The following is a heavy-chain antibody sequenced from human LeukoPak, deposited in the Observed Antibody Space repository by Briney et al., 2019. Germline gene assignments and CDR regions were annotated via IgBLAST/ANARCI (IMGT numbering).Heavy chain of an antibody. V-gene: IGHV4-4*07. CDR2: IYSSGVT. D-gene: IGHD3-22*01. Sequence: SETLSLTCTVSGGSISNYYWSWIRQPAGEGLEWIGRIYSSGVTDYNPSLKSRVTMSVDTSKNQFSLKVSSVTAADTAVYYCATSYYYDSSGYYLDYWGQGTLVTVSS. CDR1: GGSISNYY. CDR3: ATSYYYDSSGYYLDY. J-gene: IGHJ4*02.